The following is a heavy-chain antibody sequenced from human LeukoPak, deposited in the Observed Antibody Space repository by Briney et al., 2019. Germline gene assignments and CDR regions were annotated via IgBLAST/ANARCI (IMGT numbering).Heavy chain of an antibody. Sequence: GGSLRLSCAASGFSFSSYAMTWARRAPVKGLEWVSAISGDGTRTYYADSVKGRFTISRDNSKNTLYLEMSSLRVEDTAIYYCAKWPEGAMDYFDYWGQGTLVTASS. CDR1: GFSFSSYA. CDR3: AKWPEGAMDYFDY. J-gene: IGHJ4*02. V-gene: IGHV3-23*01. D-gene: IGHD3-16*01. CDR2: ISGDGTRT.